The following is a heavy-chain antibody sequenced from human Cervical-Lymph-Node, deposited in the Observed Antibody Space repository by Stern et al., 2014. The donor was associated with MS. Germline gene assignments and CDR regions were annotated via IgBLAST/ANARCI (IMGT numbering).Heavy chain of an antibody. CDR2: ISTTGGTT. Sequence: EVQLVESGGGLVQPGGSLRLSCAASGFTFSTYDMSWVRRAPGKGPQFVSAISTTGGTTYYADSVKGRFTISRDNSKNTLYLQMNSLRAEDTAVYYCAKKSGSGWYYVSWGQGSLVT. V-gene: IGHV3-23*04. J-gene: IGHJ5*02. D-gene: IGHD6-19*01. CDR3: AKKSGSGWYYVS. CDR1: GFTFSTYD.